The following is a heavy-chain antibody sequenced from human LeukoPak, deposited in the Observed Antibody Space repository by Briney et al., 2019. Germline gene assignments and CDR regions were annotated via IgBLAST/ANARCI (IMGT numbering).Heavy chain of an antibody. Sequence: SETLSLTCAVYGGSFSGYYWSWIRQPPGKGLEWIGEINHSGSTNYNPSLKSRVTISVDTSENQFSLKLSSVTAADTAVYYCARVRRQNYYDFWSGYVPPDYFDYWGQGTLVTVSS. D-gene: IGHD3-3*01. CDR2: INHSGST. J-gene: IGHJ4*02. CDR1: GGSFSGYY. V-gene: IGHV4-34*01. CDR3: ARVRRQNYYDFWSGYVPPDYFDY.